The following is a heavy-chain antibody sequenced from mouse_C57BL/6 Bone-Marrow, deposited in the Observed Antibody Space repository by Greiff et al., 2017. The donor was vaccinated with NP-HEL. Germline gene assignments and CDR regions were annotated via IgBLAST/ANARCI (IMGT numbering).Heavy chain of an antibody. CDR3: ANWDVWFAY. CDR2: IYPRSGNT. J-gene: IGHJ3*01. D-gene: IGHD4-1*01. Sequence: VHLVESGAELARPGASVKLSCKASGYTFTSYGISWVKQRTGQGLEWIGEIYPRSGNTYYNEKFKGKATLTADKSSSTAYMELRSLTSEDSAVYFCANWDVWFAYWGQGTLVTVSA. V-gene: IGHV1-81*01. CDR1: GYTFTSYG.